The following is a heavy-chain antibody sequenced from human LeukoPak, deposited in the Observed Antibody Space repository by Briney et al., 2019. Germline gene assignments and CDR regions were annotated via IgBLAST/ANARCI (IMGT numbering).Heavy chain of an antibody. J-gene: IGHJ3*02. CDR1: GGSISSSRYY. D-gene: IGHD4-23*01. V-gene: IGHV4-39*01. CDR2: IYYSGST. Sequence: SETLSLTCTVSGGSISSSRYYWGWTRQPPGKGLEWIGSIYYSGSTYYNPSLKGRVTISVDTSKNQFSLKLSSVTAADTAVYYCAVDYGGNPDAFDIWGQGTTVTVSS. CDR3: AVDYGGNPDAFDI.